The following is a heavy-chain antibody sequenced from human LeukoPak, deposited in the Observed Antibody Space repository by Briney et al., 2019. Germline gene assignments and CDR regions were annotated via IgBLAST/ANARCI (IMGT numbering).Heavy chain of an antibody. CDR3: ASLVYYDSSGYATFDY. V-gene: IGHV4-59*08. CDR1: GGSISSYY. J-gene: IGHJ4*02. Sequence: SETLSLTCTVSGGSISSYYWSWIRQPPGKGLEWIGYIYYSGSTNYNPSLKGRVTISVDTSKNQFSLKLSSVTAADTAVYYCASLVYYDSSGYATFDYWGQGTLVTVSS. D-gene: IGHD3-22*01. CDR2: IYYSGST.